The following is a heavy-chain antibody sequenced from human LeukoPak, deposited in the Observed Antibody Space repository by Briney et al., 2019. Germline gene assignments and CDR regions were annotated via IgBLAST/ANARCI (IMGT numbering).Heavy chain of an antibody. V-gene: IGHV3-7*01. D-gene: IGHD3-3*01. CDR2: INQDGTEK. Sequence: GGSLRLSCADSGFTFSNFWMSWVRQAPGKGLEWVANINQDGTEKYYVDSVKGRFTISRDNAKTSLYLQMNSLRAEDTAVYYCARLREIPVFGVVTKSTSYFDYWGQGTLVTVSS. CDR1: GFTFSNFW. J-gene: IGHJ4*02. CDR3: ARLREIPVFGVVTKSTSYFDY.